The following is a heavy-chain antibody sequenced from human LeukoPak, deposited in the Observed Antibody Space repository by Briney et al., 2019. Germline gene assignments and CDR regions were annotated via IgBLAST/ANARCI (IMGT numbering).Heavy chain of an antibody. CDR2: ISWNIGSI. CDR3: AKGIHSIIVVVITTTGDAFDI. V-gene: IGHV3-9*01. Sequence: GGSLRLSCAASGFTFSGYAMSWVRQAPGKGREWVSGISWNIGSIDYADSVKGRFTISRDNAKNSLYLQMNSLRAEDTALYYCAKGIHSIIVVVITTTGDAFDIWGQGTMVSVSS. J-gene: IGHJ3*02. CDR1: GFTFSGYA. D-gene: IGHD3-22*01.